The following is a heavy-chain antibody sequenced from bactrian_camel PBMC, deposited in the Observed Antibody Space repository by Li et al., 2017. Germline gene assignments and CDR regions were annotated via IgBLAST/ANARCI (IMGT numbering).Heavy chain of an antibody. CDR2: TYIRARGGGG. V-gene: IGHV3S1*01. D-gene: IGHD2*01. J-gene: IGHJ6*01. CDR3: VVGVPAWSAIEALGCLRFARNFGH. Sequence: QLVESGGGSVQAGGSLRLTCAAAGITGSGTCIAWFREAPGNEREVVATTYIRARGGGGFHSDSVRDRFTISQDKASNTIYLQMNGLKPEDTAMYYCVVGVPAWSAIEALGCLRFARNFGHWGQGTQVTVS. CDR1: GITGSGTC.